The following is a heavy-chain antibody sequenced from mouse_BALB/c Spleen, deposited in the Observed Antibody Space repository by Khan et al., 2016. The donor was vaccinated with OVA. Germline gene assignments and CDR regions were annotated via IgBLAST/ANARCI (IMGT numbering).Heavy chain of an antibody. V-gene: IGHV2-9*02. D-gene: IGHD1-3*01. CDR3: ARLDDI. J-gene: IGHJ2*01. Sequence: VQLKESGPGLVAPSQSLSITCTVSGFSLTSYGVYWVRQPFGRGLEWLGVIWAGGSTNYNSAFLTSLSISKDNSKSQVFLKTTSLQTNDTAMYYCARLDDIWGQGTTLTVSS. CDR2: IWAGGST. CDR1: GFSLTSYG.